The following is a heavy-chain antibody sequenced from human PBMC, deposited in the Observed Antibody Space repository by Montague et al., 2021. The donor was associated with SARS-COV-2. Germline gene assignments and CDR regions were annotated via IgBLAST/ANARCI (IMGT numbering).Heavy chain of an antibody. CDR1: GGSISNTIYY. J-gene: IGHJ3*01. D-gene: IGHD5-18*01. CDR3: ARPGRGYSYGLDAFEV. CDR2: IYYTGXT. V-gene: IGHV4-39*01. Sequence: SETLSLTCTVSGGSISNTIYYWGWIRQPPGKGLEWIGSIYYTGXTXFXXXXKXRVTISMNTSNNQFSLKLTSVTAADTAVYYCARPGRGYSYGLDAFEVWGQGTMVTVSS.